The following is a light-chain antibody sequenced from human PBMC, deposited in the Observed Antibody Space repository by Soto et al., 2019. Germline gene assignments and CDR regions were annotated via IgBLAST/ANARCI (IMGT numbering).Light chain of an antibody. CDR1: LSISNN. Sequence: VMTQSPATLSVSPGERATLSCRASLSISNNLAWYQQRPGQAPRLLIYDASTRATGVPARFSGGGSGTDFTLTISGPQSEDFAVYYCQRYNNWPPWTFGRGTEVEIK. V-gene: IGKV3-15*01. CDR3: QRYNNWPPWT. CDR2: DAS. J-gene: IGKJ1*01.